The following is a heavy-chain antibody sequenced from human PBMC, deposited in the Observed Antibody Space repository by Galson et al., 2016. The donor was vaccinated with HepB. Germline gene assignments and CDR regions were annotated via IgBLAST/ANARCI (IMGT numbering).Heavy chain of an antibody. CDR1: GGSVTSGSFY. CDR2: IYASGST. CDR3: ARGGLGLNWYFDL. D-gene: IGHD7-27*01. V-gene: IGHV4-61*01. Sequence: SETLSLTCSVSGGSVTSGSFYWTWIRQPPGKGLEWVAYIYASGSTSDNPALKSRVTISVDTSKNQLSLKLTSVTAADTATYYCARGGLGLNWYFDLWGRGTLVTVSS. J-gene: IGHJ2*01.